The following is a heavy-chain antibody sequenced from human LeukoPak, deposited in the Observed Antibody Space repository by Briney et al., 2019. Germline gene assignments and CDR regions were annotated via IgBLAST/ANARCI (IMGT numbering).Heavy chain of an antibody. J-gene: IGHJ3*02. CDR1: GYSFTSYW. D-gene: IGHD6-19*01. CDR3: ARRTGYTTGFNAFDI. V-gene: IGHV5-51*01. Sequence: GESLKISCKGSGYSFTSYWIGWVRQMPGKGLEWMGIIYPGDSDTRYSPSFQGQVTISVDKSISTAYLQRSSLRASDTAMYYCARRTGYTTGFNAFDIWGQGTMVTVSS. CDR2: IYPGDSDT.